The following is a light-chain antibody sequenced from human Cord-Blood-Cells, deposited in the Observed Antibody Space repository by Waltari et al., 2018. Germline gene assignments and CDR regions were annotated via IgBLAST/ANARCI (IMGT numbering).Light chain of an antibody. CDR3: QKRYSTPLT. Sequence: DIQMTQYPSSLSASVGDRVPITCRSSQSISSYLNWYQQNPGKAPKLLIYAASSLQSGVPSRFSGSGSGTDLTLTISSLQPEDFATYYCQKRYSTPLTFGGGTKVEIK. V-gene: IGKV1-39*01. CDR1: QSISSY. CDR2: AAS. J-gene: IGKJ4*01.